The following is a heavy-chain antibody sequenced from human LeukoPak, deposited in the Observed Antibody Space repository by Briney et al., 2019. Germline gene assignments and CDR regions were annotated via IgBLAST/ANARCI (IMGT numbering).Heavy chain of an antibody. CDR2: IIPIFGTT. CDR1: GGTFSSYV. D-gene: IGHD2-15*01. V-gene: IGHV1-69*13. Sequence: ASVKVSCKTSGGTFSSYVISWVRQAPGQGLEWMGGIIPIFGTTNFAQSFQGRVTFTADESTNTAYMELSSLRSEDTAIYYCATPRARVLRTGYFRPPGYSYNMDVWGKGTTVTVSS. CDR3: ATPRARVLRTGYFRPPGYSYNMDV. J-gene: IGHJ6*04.